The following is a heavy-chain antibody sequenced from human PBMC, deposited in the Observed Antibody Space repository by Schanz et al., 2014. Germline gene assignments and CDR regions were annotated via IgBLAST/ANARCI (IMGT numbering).Heavy chain of an antibody. V-gene: IGHV1-8*01. CDR3: ARSNYYDNSDYYNSFDY. D-gene: IGHD3-22*01. Sequence: QVQLIQSGAEVKKPGASAKVSCTASGYTFTSYDINWVRQAPGQGLEWLGWMNPNSGDPGFAQKFQGRVAMTRNTSMSAAYIELHILTSDDTAVYYCARSNYYDNSDYYNSFDYWGQGTLVTVSS. CDR2: MNPNSGDP. CDR1: GYTFTSYD. J-gene: IGHJ4*02.